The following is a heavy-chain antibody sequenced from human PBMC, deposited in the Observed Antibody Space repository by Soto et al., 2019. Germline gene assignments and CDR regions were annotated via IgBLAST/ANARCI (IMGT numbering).Heavy chain of an antibody. CDR1: GGSFSGYY. J-gene: IGHJ4*02. CDR2: INHSGST. Sequence: GGSFSGYYWTWIRNPPGTGLGRIGEINHSGSTNYNPSLKSRVTISVDTSKNQFPLTVTSVTDADTAVYYCARRLLATETFDYWGQGTLVTVSS. V-gene: IGHV4-34*01. D-gene: IGHD5-12*01. CDR3: ARRLLATETFDY.